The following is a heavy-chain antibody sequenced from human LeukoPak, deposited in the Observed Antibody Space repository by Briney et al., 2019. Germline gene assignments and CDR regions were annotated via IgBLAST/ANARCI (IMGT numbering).Heavy chain of an antibody. D-gene: IGHD2-8*01. V-gene: IGHV4-34*01. CDR2: INHSGST. CDR3: ARDGLLPTYYFDY. CDR1: GGSFSGYY. Sequence: SETLSLTCAVYGGSFSGYYWSWIRQPPGKGLEWIGEINHSGSTNHNPSLKSRVTISVDTSKNQFSLKLSSVTAADTAVYYCARDGLLPTYYFDYWGQGTLVTVSS. J-gene: IGHJ4*02.